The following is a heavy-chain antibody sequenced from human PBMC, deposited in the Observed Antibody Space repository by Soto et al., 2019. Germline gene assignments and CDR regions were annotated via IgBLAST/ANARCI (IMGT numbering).Heavy chain of an antibody. D-gene: IGHD2-15*01. CDR3: TKSRRTDAEGYSFGY. V-gene: IGHV4-59*01. CDR1: GGSISGSY. CDR2: IHYSGGT. Sequence: SETLSLTCTVSGGSISGSYWSWIRQTPGKVLEWVGYIHYSGGTNYNPSLKSRATMSVDSAKNQFSLQLSSVTAADTAVYFCTKSRRTDAEGYSFGYWGQVALVAVSS. J-gene: IGHJ4*02.